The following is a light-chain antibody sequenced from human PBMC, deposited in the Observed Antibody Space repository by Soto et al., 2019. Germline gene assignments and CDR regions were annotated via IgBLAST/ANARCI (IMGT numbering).Light chain of an antibody. CDR2: DTT. Sequence: EIVLTQFPATLSVSPGETATLTCRASQSLSSNLAWYQQRRGQAPRLLMFDTTTRASGTPARFSGSGSGTEFTVTIASLQSEDFAFYYCQQYNHWRRMLSCGGGTKVELK. J-gene: IGKJ4*01. V-gene: IGKV3-15*01. CDR1: QSLSSN. CDR3: QQYNHWRRMLS.